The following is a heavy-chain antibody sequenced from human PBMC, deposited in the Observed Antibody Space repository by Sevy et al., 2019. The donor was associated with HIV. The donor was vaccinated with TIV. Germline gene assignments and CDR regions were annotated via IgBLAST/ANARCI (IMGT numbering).Heavy chain of an antibody. CDR1: GFTFSSYS. CDR2: ISSSSSTI. Sequence: GGSLRLSCAASGFTFSSYSMNWVRQAPGKGLEWVSYISSSSSTIYYADSVKGRFTISRDNAKNSLYLQMNSLRDEGTAVYYCARTSGDSSGYYYGIFRNYYYGMDVWGQGTTVTVSS. D-gene: IGHD3-22*01. J-gene: IGHJ6*02. CDR3: ARTSGDSSGYYYGIFRNYYYGMDV. V-gene: IGHV3-48*02.